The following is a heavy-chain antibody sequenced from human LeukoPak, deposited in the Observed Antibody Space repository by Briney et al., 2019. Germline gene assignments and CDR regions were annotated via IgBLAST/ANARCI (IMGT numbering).Heavy chain of an antibody. D-gene: IGHD3-16*02. CDR1: GFTSSSYA. V-gene: IGHV3-23*01. Sequence: GGSLRLSCAASGFTSSSYAMSWVRQAPGKGLERVSGISGSGGSTYYPDSVKGRFTISRDNSENTLYLQMNSLRAEDTAVYYCAKVITFGGVISHFDYWGQGTLVTVSS. CDR3: AKVITFGGVISHFDY. J-gene: IGHJ4*02. CDR2: ISGSGGST.